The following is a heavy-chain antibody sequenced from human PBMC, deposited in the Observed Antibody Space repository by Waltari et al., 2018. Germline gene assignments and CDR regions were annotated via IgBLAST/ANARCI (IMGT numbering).Heavy chain of an antibody. V-gene: IGHV1-46*01. CDR2: MNPSGGST. J-gene: IGHJ2*01. CDR1: GYTFTSYY. D-gene: IGHD3-3*01. Sequence: QVQLVQSGAEVKKPGASVKVSCKASGYTFTSYYMHWVRQAPGQGLEWMGIMNPSGGSTSDAKKFQGRVTITTDESTSTAYMELSSLRSDDTAVYYCAREILGPSYWYFDLWGRGTLVPVSS. CDR3: AREILGPSYWYFDL.